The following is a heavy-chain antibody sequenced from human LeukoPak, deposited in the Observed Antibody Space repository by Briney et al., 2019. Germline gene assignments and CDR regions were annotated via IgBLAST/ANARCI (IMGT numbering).Heavy chain of an antibody. Sequence: PSQTLSLTCSVSRDSMKSGGHYWTWIRQYPGEGLEWIGNIHYGGFTDYNPSLKTRCVISVDPSKNVFSLDLTSVTAADTAVYFCARSWVETSFFDLWGQGVQVIVSS. CDR1: RDSMKSGGHY. V-gene: IGHV4-31*03. CDR3: ARSWVETSFFDL. J-gene: IGHJ4*02. D-gene: IGHD2-21*02. CDR2: IHYGGFT.